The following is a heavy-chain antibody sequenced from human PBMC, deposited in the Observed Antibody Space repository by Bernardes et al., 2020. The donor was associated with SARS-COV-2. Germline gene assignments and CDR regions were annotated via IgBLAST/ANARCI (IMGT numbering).Heavy chain of an antibody. CDR2: ISGSGGST. D-gene: IGHD3-3*01. V-gene: IGHV3-23*01. CDR3: AKGSDDFWSGYYPSFYYYYGMDV. Sequence: VGSLRLSCAASGFTFSSYAMSWVRQAPGKGLEWVSAISGSGGSTYYADSVKGRFSISRDNSKNTLYLQMNSLRAEDTAVYYCAKGSDDFWSGYYPSFYYYYGMDVWGQGTTVTVSS. CDR1: GFTFSSYA. J-gene: IGHJ6*02.